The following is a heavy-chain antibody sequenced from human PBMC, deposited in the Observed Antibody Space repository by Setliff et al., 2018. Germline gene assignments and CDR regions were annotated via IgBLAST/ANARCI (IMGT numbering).Heavy chain of an antibody. CDR3: ARDPVPPWLPLDY. CDR1: GFTFSSHE. Sequence: GGSLRLSCAASGFTFSSHEMNWVRQAPGKGLEWVSYISSSGSTIYYADSVKGRFTISRDNAKNSLYLQMNSLRAEDTAVYYCARDPVPPWLPLDYWGQGTLVTVS. V-gene: IGHV3-48*03. D-gene: IGHD5-12*01. J-gene: IGHJ4*02. CDR2: ISSSGSTI.